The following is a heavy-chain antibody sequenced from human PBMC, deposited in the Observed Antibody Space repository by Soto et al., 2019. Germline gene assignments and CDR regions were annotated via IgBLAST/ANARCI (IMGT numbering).Heavy chain of an antibody. J-gene: IGHJ3*02. V-gene: IGHV3-49*05. D-gene: IGHD2-15*01. CDR2: IRSKAYGGTT. CDR3: TLGVVAAHDAFDI. CDR1: GFTFGDYA. Sequence: KPVGSLRLSCTASGFTFGDYAMSWFRQAPGKGLEWVGFIRSKAYGGTTEYAASVKGRFTISRDDSKSIAYLQMNSLKTEDTAVYYCTLGVVAAHDAFDIWGQGTMVTVSS.